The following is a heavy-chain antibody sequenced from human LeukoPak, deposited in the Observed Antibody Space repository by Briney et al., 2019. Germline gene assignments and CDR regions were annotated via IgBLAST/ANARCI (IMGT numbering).Heavy chain of an antibody. Sequence: SETLSLTCTVSGASISNYYWSWIRQPAGKGLEWIGRIYPSGSTYYNPSLKSRVTISVDTSKNQFSLKLSSVTAADTAVYYCARHPEPYYDILTGYYINWFDPWGQGTLVTVSS. D-gene: IGHD3-9*01. J-gene: IGHJ5*02. CDR2: IYPSGST. V-gene: IGHV4-4*07. CDR3: ARHPEPYYDILTGYYINWFDP. CDR1: GASISNYY.